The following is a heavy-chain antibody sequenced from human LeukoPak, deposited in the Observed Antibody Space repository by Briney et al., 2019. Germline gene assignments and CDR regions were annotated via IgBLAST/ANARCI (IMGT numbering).Heavy chain of an antibody. CDR1: GYTFTIYD. V-gene: IGHV1-8*01. CDR2: MNPNSGNT. D-gene: IGHD2-15*01. J-gene: IGHJ4*02. CDR3: ARAGGYCGRISCPYYFDY. Sequence: ASSVKVSCKASGYTFTIYDSDWVRQDTGQGLEWMGWMNPNSGNTGYAQKFQGRVTMTRNTSISTAYMELSSLRSEDTAVYYCARAGGYCGRISCPYYFDYWGQGSLVAVSS.